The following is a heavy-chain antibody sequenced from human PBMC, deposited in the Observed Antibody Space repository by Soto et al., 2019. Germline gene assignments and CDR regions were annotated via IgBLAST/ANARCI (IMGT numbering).Heavy chain of an antibody. CDR2: IIPIFGTA. D-gene: IGHD6-13*01. CDR1: GGTFSSYA. V-gene: IGHV1-69*01. J-gene: IGHJ6*02. Sequence: QVQLVQSGAEVKKPGSSVKVSCKASGGTFSSYAISWVRQAPGQGLEWMGGIIPIFGTANYAQKFQGRVTITADESTSPAYMELSSLRSEDTAVYYCARAHSSWTVRDYYYGMDVWGQGTTVTVSS. CDR3: ARAHSSWTVRDYYYGMDV.